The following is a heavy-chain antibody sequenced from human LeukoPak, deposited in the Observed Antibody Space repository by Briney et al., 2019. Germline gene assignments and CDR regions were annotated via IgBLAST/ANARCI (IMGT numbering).Heavy chain of an antibody. CDR3: ATDGGYNFAY. V-gene: IGHV3-30*03. D-gene: IGHD5-24*01. Sequence: GGSLRLSCAASGFTFSSYGMHWVRQAPGKGLEWVAVIPYDGSNKYYADSVKGRFTISRDNSKNTLYLQMNSLRAEDTAVYYCATDGGYNFAYWGQGTLVTVSS. CDR1: GFTFSSYG. J-gene: IGHJ4*02. CDR2: IPYDGSNK.